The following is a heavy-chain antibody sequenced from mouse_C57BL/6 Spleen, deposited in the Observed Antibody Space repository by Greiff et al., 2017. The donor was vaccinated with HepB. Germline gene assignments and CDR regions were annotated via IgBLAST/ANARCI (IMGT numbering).Heavy chain of an antibody. D-gene: IGHD2-5*01. Sequence: QVHVKQSGPELVKPGASVKLSCKASGYTFTSYDINWVKQRPGQGLEWIGWIYPRDGSTKYNEKFKGKATLTVDTSSSTAYMELHSLTSEDSAVYFCARKGDYYSNLYFDVWGTGTTVTVSS. J-gene: IGHJ1*03. CDR2: IYPRDGST. CDR1: GYTFTSYD. CDR3: ARKGDYYSNLYFDV. V-gene: IGHV1-85*01.